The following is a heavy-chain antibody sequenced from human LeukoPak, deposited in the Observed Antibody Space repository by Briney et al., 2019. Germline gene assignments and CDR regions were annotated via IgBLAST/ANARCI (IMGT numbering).Heavy chain of an antibody. CDR1: GFTFSSYE. J-gene: IGHJ4*02. Sequence: GGSLRLSCAASGFTFSSYEMNWVRQAPGKGLEWVSYISSSGSTIYYADSVKGRFTISRDNAKSTLYLQMNSLRPEDTAVYYCARDLVVATGPDYWGQGTLVPVSS. CDR3: ARDLVVATGPDY. V-gene: IGHV3-48*03. D-gene: IGHD5-12*01. CDR2: ISSSGSTI.